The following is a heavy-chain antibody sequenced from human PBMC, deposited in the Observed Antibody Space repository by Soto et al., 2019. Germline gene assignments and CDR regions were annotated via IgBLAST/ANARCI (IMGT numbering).Heavy chain of an antibody. CDR1: GFTFSSYA. CDR2: ISGSGGST. V-gene: IGHV3-23*01. Sequence: EVQLLESGGGLVQPGGSLRLSCAASGFTFSSYAMSWVRQAPGKGLEWVSAISGSGGSTYYADSVKGRFTISRDNSKNTLYLQMNILRAEDTAVYYCAKRDSSSWYGFDYWGQGTLVTVSS. CDR3: AKRDSSSWYGFDY. J-gene: IGHJ4*02. D-gene: IGHD6-13*01.